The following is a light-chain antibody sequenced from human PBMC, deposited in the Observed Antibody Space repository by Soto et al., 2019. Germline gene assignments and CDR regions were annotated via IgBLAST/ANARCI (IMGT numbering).Light chain of an antibody. Sequence: DIQMTPSPSILSAFVGDRVTITCRASLTISSYLNWYQQKSGKAPKLLISAASSLESGVPPRFSATVSGTEFSLTITSLQPEDFATYYCQQLFDSPITFGQGTRLEIK. J-gene: IGKJ5*01. CDR1: LTISSY. V-gene: IGKV1-9*01. CDR2: AAS. CDR3: QQLFDSPIT.